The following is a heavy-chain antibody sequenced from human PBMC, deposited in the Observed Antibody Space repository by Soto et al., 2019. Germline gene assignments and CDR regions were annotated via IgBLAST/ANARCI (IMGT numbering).Heavy chain of an antibody. CDR2: IKQDGSEK. Sequence: PGGSLRLSCAASGFTFSSYWMSWVRQAPGKGLEWVANIKQDGSEKYYVDSVKGRFTISRDNAENSLYLQMNSLRAEDTAVYYCARAVGGDFWCGYSQRTYYYYGMDVWGQGTTVTVSS. J-gene: IGHJ6*02. D-gene: IGHD3-3*01. V-gene: IGHV3-7*01. CDR3: ARAVGGDFWCGYSQRTYYYYGMDV. CDR1: GFTFSSYW.